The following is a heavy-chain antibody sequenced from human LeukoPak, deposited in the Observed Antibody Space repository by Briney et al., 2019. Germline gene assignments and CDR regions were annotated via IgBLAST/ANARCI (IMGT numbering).Heavy chain of an antibody. CDR3: ARGFAYGGHFDY. V-gene: IGHV4-34*01. CDR2: INHSGST. Sequence: SETLSLTCSVSSVSINGYYWSWIRQPPGKGLEWIGEINHSGSTNYNPSLKSRVTISVDTSKNQFSLKLSSVTAADTAVYYCARGFAYGGHFDYWGQGTLVTVSS. J-gene: IGHJ4*02. D-gene: IGHD3-3*01. CDR1: SVSINGYY.